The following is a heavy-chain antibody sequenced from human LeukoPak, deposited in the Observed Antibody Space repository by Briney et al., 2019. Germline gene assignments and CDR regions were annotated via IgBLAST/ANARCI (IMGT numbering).Heavy chain of an antibody. Sequence: GGSLRLSCAASGFTFSSYAMHWVRQAPGKGLDWVTDISYDGTTKYYADSVKGRFTISRDNSKSTLYLQMNSLRAEDTAVYYCAKPTRSSRNVDPFFDYWGQGTLVTVSS. CDR3: AKPTRSSRNVDPFFDY. D-gene: IGHD2-2*01. V-gene: IGHV3-30-3*01. CDR2: ISYDGTTK. J-gene: IGHJ4*02. CDR1: GFTFSSYA.